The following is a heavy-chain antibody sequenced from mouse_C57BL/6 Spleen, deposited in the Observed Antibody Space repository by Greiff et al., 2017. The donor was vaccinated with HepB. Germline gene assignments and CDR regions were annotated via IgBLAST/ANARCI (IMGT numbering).Heavy chain of an antibody. J-gene: IGHJ1*03. CDR3: ARWLTGTSGYFDV. D-gene: IGHD4-1*01. CDR1: GYTFTSYW. Sequence: QVHVKQPGAELVKPGASVKLSCKASGYTFTSYWMHWVKQRPGRGLEWIGRIDPNSGGTKYNEKFKSKATLTVDKPSSTAYMQLSSLTSEDSAVYYCARWLTGTSGYFDVWGTGTTVTVSS. V-gene: IGHV1-72*01. CDR2: IDPNSGGT.